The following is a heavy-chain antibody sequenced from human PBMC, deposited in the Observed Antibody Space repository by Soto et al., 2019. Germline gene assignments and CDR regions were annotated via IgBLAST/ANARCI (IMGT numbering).Heavy chain of an antibody. J-gene: IGHJ4*02. V-gene: IGHV3-23*01. CDR1: GFTFSSYA. Sequence: EVHLLESGGGLVQPGGSLRLSCAASGFTFSSYAMSWVRQAPGKGLEWVSTISGSGISTYHADSVKGRFTISRDNSKNTLFLQMNSLRAEDTAIYYCAKAHDNIGDSPFSHWGQGTLVTVSS. CDR2: ISGSGIST. CDR3: AKAHDNIGDSPFSH. D-gene: IGHD3-22*01.